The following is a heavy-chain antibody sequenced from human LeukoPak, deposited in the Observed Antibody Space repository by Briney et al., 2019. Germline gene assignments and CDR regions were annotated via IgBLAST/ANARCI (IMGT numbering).Heavy chain of an antibody. V-gene: IGHV4-59*12. D-gene: IGHD2-15*01. Sequence: SETLSLTCTVSGGSITGYFWSWIRQPPGKGLEWIGYIYYSGTTNYNPSLKSRVTISVDTSNNQFSLKLSSVTAADTAVYYCARSTYCSAGSCYPSDYWGQGILVTVSS. CDR2: IYYSGTT. CDR3: ARSTYCSAGSCYPSDY. J-gene: IGHJ4*02. CDR1: GGSITGYF.